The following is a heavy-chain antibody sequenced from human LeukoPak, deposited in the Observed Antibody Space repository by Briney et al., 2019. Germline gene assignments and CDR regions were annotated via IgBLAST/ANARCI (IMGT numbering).Heavy chain of an antibody. CDR1: GFTFSSYA. CDR2: ISSNGGST. V-gene: IGHV3-64*01. J-gene: IGHJ5*02. CDR3: ARVPPTGWFDP. Sequence: GGSLRLSCAASGFTFSSYAMHWVRQAPGKGLEYVSAISSNGGSTYYANSVKGRFTVSRDNSKNTLYLQMGSLRAEDMAVYYCARVPPTGWFDPWGQETLVTVSS.